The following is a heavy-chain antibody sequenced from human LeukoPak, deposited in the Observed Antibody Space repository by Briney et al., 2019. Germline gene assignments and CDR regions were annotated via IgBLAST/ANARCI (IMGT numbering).Heavy chain of an antibody. CDR2: ISAYNGNT. CDR1: GYTFTSYG. CDR3: ARLAGVWSGYFDY. Sequence: ASVKVSCKASGYTFTSYGISWVRQAPGQGLEWMGWISAYNGNTNYAQKLQGRVTMTTDTSTSTAYVELRSLRSDDTAVYYCARLAGVWSGYFDYWGQGTLVTVSS. V-gene: IGHV1-18*01. D-gene: IGHD3-3*01. J-gene: IGHJ4*02.